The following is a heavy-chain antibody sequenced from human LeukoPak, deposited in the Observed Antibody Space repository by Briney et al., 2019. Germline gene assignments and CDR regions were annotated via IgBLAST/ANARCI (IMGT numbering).Heavy chain of an antibody. V-gene: IGHV4-61*02. CDR1: GGSISSGSYY. CDR3: ARQDYDFWSGYYDY. Sequence: PSQTLSLTCTVSGGSISSGSYYWSWIRQPAGKGLEWIGRIYTSGSTNYNPSLKSRVTISVDTSKNQISLKLTSVTAADTAVYFCARQDYDFWSGYYDYWGQGTLVTVSS. J-gene: IGHJ4*02. CDR2: IYTSGST. D-gene: IGHD3-3*01.